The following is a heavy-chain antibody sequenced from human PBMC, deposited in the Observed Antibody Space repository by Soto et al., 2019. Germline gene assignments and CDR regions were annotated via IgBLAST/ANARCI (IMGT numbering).Heavy chain of an antibody. CDR3: ATGWGRGVIRWFDP. J-gene: IGHJ5*02. D-gene: IGHD3-10*01. CDR1: GYTLTELS. CDR2: FDPEDGET. Sequence: ASVKVSCKVSGYTLTELSMHWVRQAPGKGLEWMGGFDPEDGETIYAQKFQGRVTMTEDTSTDTAYMELSSLRSEDTAVYYCATGWGRGVIRWFDPSGQGTLVTVSS. V-gene: IGHV1-24*01.